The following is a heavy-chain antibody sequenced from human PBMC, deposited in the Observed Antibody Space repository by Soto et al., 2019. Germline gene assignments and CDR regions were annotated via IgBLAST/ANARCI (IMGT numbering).Heavy chain of an antibody. CDR1: GGTFSSYT. V-gene: IGHV1-69*04. J-gene: IGHJ2*01. CDR3: ARDRRVTPSHWYFDL. D-gene: IGHD2-21*02. CDR2: IIPILGIA. Sequence: SVKVSCKASGGTFSSYTISWVRQAPGQGLEWMGRIIPILGIANYAQKFQGRVTITADKSTSTAYMELSSLRSEDTAVYYCARDRRVTPSHWYFDLWGRGTLVTVSS.